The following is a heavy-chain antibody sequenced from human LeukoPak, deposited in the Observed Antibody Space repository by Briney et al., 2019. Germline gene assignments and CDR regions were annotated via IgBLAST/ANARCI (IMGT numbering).Heavy chain of an antibody. J-gene: IGHJ4*02. CDR3: ARSYYYDSSGYAHFDY. D-gene: IGHD3-22*01. Sequence: ASVKVSCKAPGGTFSSYAISWVRQAPGQGLEWMGGIIAIFGTANYAQKFEGRVTITTDESTSTAYMELSSLRSEDTAVYYCARSYYYDSSGYAHFDYWGQGTLVTVSS. V-gene: IGHV1-69*05. CDR2: IIAIFGTA. CDR1: GGTFSSYA.